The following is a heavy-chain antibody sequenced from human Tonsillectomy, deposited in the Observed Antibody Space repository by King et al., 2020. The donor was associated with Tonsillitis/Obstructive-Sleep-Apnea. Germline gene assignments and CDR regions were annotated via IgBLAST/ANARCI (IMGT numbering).Heavy chain of an antibody. D-gene: IGHD1-26*01. Sequence: VQLVESGGGLVQPGGSLRLSCAASGFTLSDHYMDWVRQAPGKGLEWVGRTRNKANSYTTEYAASVKGRFTISRDDSKNSLYLQMNSLKTEDAAVYYCARGVGKEGPWGQGTLDTVSS. J-gene: IGHJ5*02. V-gene: IGHV3-72*01. CDR2: TRNKANSYTT. CDR3: ARGVGKEGP. CDR1: GFTLSDHY.